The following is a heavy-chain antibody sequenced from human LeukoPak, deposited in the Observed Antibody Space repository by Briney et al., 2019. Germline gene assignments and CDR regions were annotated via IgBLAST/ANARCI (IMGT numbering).Heavy chain of an antibody. CDR2: ISARGDST. V-gene: IGHV3-23*01. Sequence: GGSLRLSCAASGFTFSIYAVRWVRQAPGKGLEWVSAISARGDSTYYADSVEGRFTISRDNSKNTLYLQMNSLRGEDTALYYCARGAYGDYDYWGQGTLVTVSS. J-gene: IGHJ4*02. D-gene: IGHD4-17*01. CDR1: GFTFSIYA. CDR3: ARGAYGDYDY.